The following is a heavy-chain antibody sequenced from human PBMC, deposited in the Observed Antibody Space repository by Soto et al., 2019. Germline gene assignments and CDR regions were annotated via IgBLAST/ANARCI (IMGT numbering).Heavy chain of an antibody. D-gene: IGHD3-22*01. CDR3: AKALDMIVVATWFGP. CDR1: GFTFSSYA. Sequence: GGSLRLSCAASGFTFSSYAMSWVRQAPGKGLEWVSAISGSGGSTYYADSVKGRFTISRDNSKNTLYLQMNSLRAEDTAVYYCAKALDMIVVATWFGPWGQGTLVTVSS. V-gene: IGHV3-23*01. J-gene: IGHJ5*02. CDR2: ISGSGGST.